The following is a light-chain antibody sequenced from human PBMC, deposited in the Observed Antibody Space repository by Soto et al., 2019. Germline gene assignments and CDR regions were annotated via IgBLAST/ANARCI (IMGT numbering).Light chain of an antibody. CDR2: DAS. Sequence: IVLTQSPATLSFTPGQGASLSCRACKSVGGDLVWYQQHPGRAPRLLIYDASNRATGIPPRFSGSGSGTDFTLTISSLEPEDLAVYYCQQRSNWPSITFGQGTRLEIK. J-gene: IGKJ5*01. V-gene: IGKV3-11*01. CDR1: KSVGGD. CDR3: QQRSNWPSIT.